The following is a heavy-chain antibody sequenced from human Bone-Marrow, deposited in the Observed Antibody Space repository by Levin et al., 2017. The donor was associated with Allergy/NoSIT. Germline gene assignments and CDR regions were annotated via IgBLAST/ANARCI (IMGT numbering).Heavy chain of an antibody. CDR2: IYYSGST. V-gene: IGHV4-30-2*01. CDR3: ARAAYYEFVWGSFRFFDH. Sequence: SETLSLTCAISGASISSGGYSWSWIRQTPGQGLEWIGHIYYSGSTYYNPSLKSRVIISVDRSKNQFSLKLRSVTAADTAVYYCARAAYYEFVWGSFRFFDHWGQGSLVTVSS. D-gene: IGHD3-16*02. CDR1: GASISSGGYS. J-gene: IGHJ4*02.